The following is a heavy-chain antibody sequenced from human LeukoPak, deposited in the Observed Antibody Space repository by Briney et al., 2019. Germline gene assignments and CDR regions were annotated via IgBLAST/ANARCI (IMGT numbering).Heavy chain of an antibody. CDR2: IYYSGST. V-gene: IGHV4-59*02. J-gene: IGHJ1*01. D-gene: IGHD2-15*01. Sequence: PSETLSLTCTVSGGSVSSYYWSWIRQPPGKGLEWIGYIYYSGSTNYNPSLKSRVTISVDTSKNQFSLKLSSVTAADTAVYYCARADGVALPEYFQHWGQGTLVTVSS. CDR1: GGSVSSYY. CDR3: ARADGVALPEYFQH.